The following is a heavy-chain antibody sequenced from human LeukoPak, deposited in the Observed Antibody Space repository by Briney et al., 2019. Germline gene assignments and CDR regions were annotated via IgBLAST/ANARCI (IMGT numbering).Heavy chain of an antibody. Sequence: SETLSLTCAVSGGSISSSNWWSWVRQPPGKGLEWIGEIYHSGSTNYNPSLKSRVTISVDKSKNQFSLKLSSVTAADTAVYYCARDMVLWFGDPSDYWGQGTLVTVSS. V-gene: IGHV4-4*02. CDR1: GGSISSSNW. CDR2: IYHSGST. CDR3: ARDMVLWFGDPSDY. J-gene: IGHJ4*02. D-gene: IGHD3-10*01.